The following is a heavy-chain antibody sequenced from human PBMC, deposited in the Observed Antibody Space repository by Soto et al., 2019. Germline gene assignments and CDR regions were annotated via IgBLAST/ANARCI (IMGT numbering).Heavy chain of an antibody. D-gene: IGHD3-3*01. CDR3: ARKVSRNPGRPDLWYFDL. CDR2: ISGGGDAT. V-gene: IGHV3-23*01. J-gene: IGHJ2*01. CDR1: GFTFSGYA. Sequence: EVQLLDSGGGLVQPGGSLRLSCAASGFTFSGYALTWVRQAPGKGLEWVSAISGGGDATFYADSVKGRFTISRDNSKNTLYLQMNTLRAEDTAAYYRARKVSRNPGRPDLWYFDLWGRGTLVTVSS.